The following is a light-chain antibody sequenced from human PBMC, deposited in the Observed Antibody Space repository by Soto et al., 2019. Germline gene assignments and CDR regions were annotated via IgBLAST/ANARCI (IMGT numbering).Light chain of an antibody. Sequence: QLVLTQSPSASASLGASVKLTGTLSSGHSSYAIAWHQQQPEKGPRYLMKLNSDGSHSKGDGIPDRFSGSSSGAERYLTISSLQSEDEADYYCQTWDTGIVVFGGGTKLTVL. V-gene: IGLV4-69*01. CDR3: QTWDTGIVV. CDR1: SGHSSYA. J-gene: IGLJ2*01. CDR2: LNSDGSH.